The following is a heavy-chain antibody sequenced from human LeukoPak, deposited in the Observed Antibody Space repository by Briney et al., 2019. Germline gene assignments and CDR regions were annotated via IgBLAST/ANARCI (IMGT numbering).Heavy chain of an antibody. CDR3: AKRGHSTPNYDFDY. CDR2: ISGSGGST. CDR1: GFTFSSYA. D-gene: IGHD5-24*01. V-gene: IGHV3-23*01. Sequence: GGSLRLSCAASGFTFSSYAVSWVRQAPGKGLEWVSAISGSGGSTYYADSVKGRFTISRDNSKNTLYLQMNSLRAEDTAVYYCAKRGHSTPNYDFDYWGQGTLVTVSS. J-gene: IGHJ4*02.